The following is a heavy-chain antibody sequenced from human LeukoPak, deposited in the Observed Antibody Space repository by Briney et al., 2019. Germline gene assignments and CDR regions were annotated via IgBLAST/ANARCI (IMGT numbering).Heavy chain of an antibody. J-gene: IGHJ4*02. Sequence: GGSLRLSCAASGFTFSSYEMNWVRQAPGKGQEWDSYISSSGSTIYYADSVKGRFTISRDNAKNSLYLQMNSLRAEDTAVYYCARIEVKAYYDILTGYYNGYWGQGTLVTVSS. D-gene: IGHD3-9*01. CDR3: ARIEVKAYYDILTGYYNGY. CDR1: GFTFSSYE. V-gene: IGHV3-48*03. CDR2: ISSSGSTI.